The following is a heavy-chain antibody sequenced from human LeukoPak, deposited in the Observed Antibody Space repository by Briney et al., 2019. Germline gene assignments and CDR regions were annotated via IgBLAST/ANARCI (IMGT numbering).Heavy chain of an antibody. Sequence: SGPALVKPTKTLTLTCTFSGLSLSTMGMCVSWIRHPPGKALEWLARIDWDDDKYYSTSLKTRLTISKDTSKNQVVLTMTNMDPVDTATYYCARIAKKNYYDSSGYFDSWGQGTLVTVSS. J-gene: IGHJ4*02. D-gene: IGHD3-22*01. CDR3: ARIAKKNYYDSSGYFDS. CDR1: GLSLSTMGMC. V-gene: IGHV2-70*11. CDR2: IDWDDDK.